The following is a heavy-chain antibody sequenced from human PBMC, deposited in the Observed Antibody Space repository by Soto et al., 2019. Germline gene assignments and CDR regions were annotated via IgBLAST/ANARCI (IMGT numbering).Heavy chain of an antibody. J-gene: IGHJ4*02. D-gene: IGHD3-3*01. CDR2: LGDSGGST. V-gene: IGHV3-23*01. CDR3: AKRGRTGSLTRFGVAIMYFDY. Sequence: PGGSLRLSCAASGFTFSTYAMSWVRQAPGKGLEWVSTLGDSGGSTYYADAVKGRFTISRDNSKNTLFLQMNSLRAEDTAVYYCAKRGRTGSLTRFGVAIMYFDYWGQGTLVTVSS. CDR1: GFTFSTYA.